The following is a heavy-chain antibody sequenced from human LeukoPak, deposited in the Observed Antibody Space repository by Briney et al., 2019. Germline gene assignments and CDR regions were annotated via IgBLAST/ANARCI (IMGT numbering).Heavy chain of an antibody. CDR2: ISGSGGST. J-gene: IGHJ4*02. CDR1: GFTFSSYA. D-gene: IGHD1-26*01. Sequence: GGSLRLSCAASGFTFSSYAISWVRQAPGKGLEWVSAISGSGGSTYYADSVKGRFTISRDNSKNTLYLQMNSLRAEDTAVYYCAKDPAWKNSGSYGYWGQGTLVTVSS. CDR3: AKDPAWKNSGSYGY. V-gene: IGHV3-23*01.